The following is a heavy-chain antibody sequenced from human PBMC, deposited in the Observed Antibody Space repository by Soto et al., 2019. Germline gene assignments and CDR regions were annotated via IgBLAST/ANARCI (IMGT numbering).Heavy chain of an antibody. CDR3: ARGGITGSDY. CDR1: GFTFTNSE. D-gene: IGHD2-8*02. CDR2: ISTSGSTM. J-gene: IGHJ4*02. Sequence: EAQLVESGGGLVQPGGSLRLSCAASGFTFTNSEMNWVRQAPGKGLEWVSWISTSGSTMYYADSVEGRFTISRDNTKNSLYLQLNDLRADDTALYYCARGGITGSDYWGQGTLVTVSS. V-gene: IGHV3-48*03.